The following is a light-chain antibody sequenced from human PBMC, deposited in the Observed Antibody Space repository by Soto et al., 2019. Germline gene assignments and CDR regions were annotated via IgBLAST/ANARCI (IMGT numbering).Light chain of an antibody. CDR3: QQYDAWPYT. J-gene: IGKJ2*01. CDR1: QSISTN. CDR2: RAS. V-gene: IGKV3-15*01. Sequence: EKVMTPSPVTLSMSPGERATLSCRASQSISTNLAWYHQKPGQAPRLLIYRASTRAAGVPSRFSGSGSGTEFTLTISSLQPEDFAIYYCQQYDAWPYTFGQGNKWEI.